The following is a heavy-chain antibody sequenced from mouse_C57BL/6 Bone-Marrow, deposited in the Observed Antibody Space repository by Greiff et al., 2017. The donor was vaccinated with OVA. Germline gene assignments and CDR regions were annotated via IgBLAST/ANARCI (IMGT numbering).Heavy chain of an antibody. CDR1: GFSLTSYG. D-gene: IGHD1-1*01. CDR3: ASYYYGSSYAMDY. CDR2: IWSGGST. Sequence: QVQLQQSGPGLVQPSQSLSITCTVSGFSLTSYGVHWVRQSPGKGLEWLGVIWSGGSTDYNAAFISSLSISKDNSKSQVFFKMNSLQADDTAIYYCASYYYGSSYAMDYWGQGTSVTVSS. J-gene: IGHJ4*01. V-gene: IGHV2-2*01.